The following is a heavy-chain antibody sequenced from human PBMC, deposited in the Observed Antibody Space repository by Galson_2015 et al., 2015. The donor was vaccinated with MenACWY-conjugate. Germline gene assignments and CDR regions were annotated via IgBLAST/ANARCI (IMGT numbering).Heavy chain of an antibody. CDR1: GCTFTFYD. CDR3: ARVGTWIHQYFYYMDV. D-gene: IGHD5-18*01. CDR2: MNPNSGNT. V-gene: IGHV1-8*01. Sequence: SVKVSCKASGCTFTFYDMSWVRQTTGQGLECLGWMNPNSGNTGYAQKFQGRVTMTRNTSITTAYMELSSLSSEDTGVYYCARVGTWIHQYFYYMDVWGKGTTVTVSS. J-gene: IGHJ6*03.